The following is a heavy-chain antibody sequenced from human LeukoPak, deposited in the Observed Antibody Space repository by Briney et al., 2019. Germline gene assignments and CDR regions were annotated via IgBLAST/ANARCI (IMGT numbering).Heavy chain of an antibody. V-gene: IGHV3-23*01. Sequence: GGSLRLSCAASGFTFSSYAMSWVRQAPGKGLEWVSAISGSGGSTYYADSVKGRFTISRDNSKNTLYLQMNGLRAEDTAVYYCAKGSSSTSSGGFDPWGQGTLVTVSS. CDR1: GFTFSSYA. J-gene: IGHJ5*02. CDR2: ISGSGGST. D-gene: IGHD2-2*01. CDR3: AKGSSSTSSGGFDP.